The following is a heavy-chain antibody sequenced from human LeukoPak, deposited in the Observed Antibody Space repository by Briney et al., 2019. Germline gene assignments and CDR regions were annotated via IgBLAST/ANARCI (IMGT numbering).Heavy chain of an antibody. CDR1: GYTLTSYS. CDR3: ARVVHPYDYESSGLTYDAFDI. D-gene: IGHD3-22*01. V-gene: IGHV7-4-1*02. Sequence: ASGKVSCKASGYTLTSYSMNWVRQAPGQGLEWLGWININTGNTTYAQGFTGRFVFSLDTSVNTAYLQISSLKAEDTAVYYCARVVHPYDYESSGLTYDAFDIWGQGTMVTVSS. CDR2: ININTGNT. J-gene: IGHJ3*02.